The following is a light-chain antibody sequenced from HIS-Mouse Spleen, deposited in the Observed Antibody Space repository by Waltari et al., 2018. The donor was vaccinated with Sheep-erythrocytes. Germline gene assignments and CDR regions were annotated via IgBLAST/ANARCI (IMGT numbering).Light chain of an antibody. CDR3: CSYAGSYNHV. CDR1: SSDVGGYTY. V-gene: IGLV2-11*01. Sequence: QSALTQPRSVSGSPGQSVTIPCTGTSSDVGGYTYVSWYQQHPGTAPKLMIYDVSKRPSGVPDRFSGSKSGNTASLTISGLQAEDEADYYCCSYAGSYNHVFATGTKVTVL. CDR2: DVS. J-gene: IGLJ1*01.